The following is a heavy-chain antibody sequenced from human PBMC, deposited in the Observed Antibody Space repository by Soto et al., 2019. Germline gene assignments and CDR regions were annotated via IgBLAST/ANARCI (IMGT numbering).Heavy chain of an antibody. CDR3: AREDSYGSPFDY. Sequence: ASVKVSCKASGGTFSSYAISWVRHAPGQGLEWMGRIIPILGIANYAQKFQGRVTITADKSTSTAYMELSSLRSEDTAVYYCAREDSYGSPFDYWGQGTLVTVSS. CDR1: GGTFSSYA. CDR2: IIPILGIA. J-gene: IGHJ4*02. V-gene: IGHV1-69*04. D-gene: IGHD5-18*01.